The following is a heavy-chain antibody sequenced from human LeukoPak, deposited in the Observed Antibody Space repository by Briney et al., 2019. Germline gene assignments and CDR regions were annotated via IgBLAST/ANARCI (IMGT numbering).Heavy chain of an antibody. CDR2: ISDNGGNT. CDR3: AKGAYYDL. CDR1: AFTFSSSG. V-gene: IGHV3-23*01. J-gene: IGHJ4*02. D-gene: IGHD3-22*01. Sequence: GGSLRLSCAASAFTFSSSGMSWVRQAPGKGLEWVSTISDNGGNTYYADSVKGRFTISRDNSKNTLHLQMNSLRAEDTAVYYCAKGAYYDLWGQGTLVTVSS.